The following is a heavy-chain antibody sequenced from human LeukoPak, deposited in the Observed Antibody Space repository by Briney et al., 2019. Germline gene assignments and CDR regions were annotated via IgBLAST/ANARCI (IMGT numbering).Heavy chain of an antibody. Sequence: PGGSLRLSCAASGFTFSTSWMNWVRQAPGEGLEWVGMIKGDGSQSYYVDSVRGRFTISRDNAKDALYLQMNSLRAEDTAVYYCARDASASSTGWYYFDHWGQGALVTVSS. CDR2: IKGDGSQS. D-gene: IGHD6-19*01. J-gene: IGHJ4*02. CDR1: GFTFSTSW. V-gene: IGHV3-7*03. CDR3: ARDASASSTGWYYFDH.